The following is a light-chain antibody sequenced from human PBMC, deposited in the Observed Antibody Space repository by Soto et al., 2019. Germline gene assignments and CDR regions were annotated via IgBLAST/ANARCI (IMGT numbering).Light chain of an antibody. CDR2: GAS. V-gene: IGKV3-20*01. Sequence: EIVLTQSPGTLSLSPGESDTLSCRAIQCVRSSDLARYQQKPGQAPRLLIYGASSRATGIPDRFSGSGSGTDFTLTISRLEPEDFAVYYCQQYGSSPPFTFGPGTKVDIK. CDR1: QCVRSSD. J-gene: IGKJ3*01. CDR3: QQYGSSPPFT.